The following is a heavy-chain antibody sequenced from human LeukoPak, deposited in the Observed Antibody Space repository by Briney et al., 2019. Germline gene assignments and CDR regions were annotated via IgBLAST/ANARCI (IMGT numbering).Heavy chain of an antibody. J-gene: IGHJ3*02. CDR2: SYYSGRT. CDR3: ARHPGITAAGTGFDI. V-gene: IGHV4-39*01. CDR1: GGSISSSTYY. D-gene: IGHD6-13*01. Sequence: SETLSLTCTVSGGSISSSTYYWGWIRQPPGKGLEWIGSSYYSGRTYYNPSLKSRLTISVDTSKNQFSLKLNSVTAADTAVYYCARHPGITAAGTGFDIWGQGTMVTVSS.